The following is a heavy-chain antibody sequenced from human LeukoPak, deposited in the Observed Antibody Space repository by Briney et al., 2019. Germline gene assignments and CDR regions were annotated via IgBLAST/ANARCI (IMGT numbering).Heavy chain of an antibody. J-gene: IGHJ3*02. D-gene: IGHD5-24*01. CDR2: ISSNGGST. V-gene: IGHV3-64*01. CDR1: GFTFSSYA. Sequence: GGSLRLSCAASGFTFSSYAMHWVRQAPGKGLEYVSAISSNGGSTYYANSVKGRFTISRDNSKNTLYLQMGSLRAEDMAVYYCARVEMATSTLDVFDIWAKGKMVTVSS. CDR3: ARVEMATSTLDVFDI.